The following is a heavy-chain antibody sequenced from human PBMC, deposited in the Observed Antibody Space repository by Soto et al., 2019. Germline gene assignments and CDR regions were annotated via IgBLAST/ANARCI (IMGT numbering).Heavy chain of an antibody. J-gene: IGHJ5*02. V-gene: IGHV1-18*01. Sequence: ASVKVSCKASGYTFTSYGISWVRQAPGQGLEWVGWISAYNGNTNYAQKLQGRVTMTTDTSTSTAYMELRSLRSDDTAVYYCARDLLAVAGNNNWFDPWGQGTLVTVSS. D-gene: IGHD6-19*01. CDR2: ISAYNGNT. CDR1: GYTFTSYG. CDR3: ARDLLAVAGNNNWFDP.